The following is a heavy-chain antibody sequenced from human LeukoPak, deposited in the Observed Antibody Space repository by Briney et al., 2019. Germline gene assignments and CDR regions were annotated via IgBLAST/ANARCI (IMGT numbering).Heavy chain of an antibody. J-gene: IGHJ5*02. D-gene: IGHD4-17*01. CDR3: ARITVTLNWFDP. CDR2: IYYSGST. V-gene: IGHV4-61*01. CDR1: GVSVSSGSYY. Sequence: PSETLSLTCTVSGVSVSSGSYYWSWIRQPPGKGLEWIGYIYYSGSTNYNPSLKSRVTISVDTSKNQFSLKLSSVTAADTAVYYCARITVTLNWFDPWGQGTLVTVSS.